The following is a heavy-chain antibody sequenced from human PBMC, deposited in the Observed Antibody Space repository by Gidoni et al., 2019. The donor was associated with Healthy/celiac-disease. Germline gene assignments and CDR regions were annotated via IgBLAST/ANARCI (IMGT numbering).Heavy chain of an antibody. CDR3: AKDRVATITMRLKDAFDI. Sequence: EVQLLESGGGLVQPGGSLRLSCAASGFTFSRYAMSWVRQAPGKGLEWVSAISGSGGSTYYADSVKGRFTISRDNSKNTLYLQMNSLRAEDTAVYYCAKDRVATITMRLKDAFDIWGQGTMVTVSS. CDR1: GFTFSRYA. D-gene: IGHD5-12*01. CDR2: ISGSGGST. J-gene: IGHJ3*02. V-gene: IGHV3-23*01.